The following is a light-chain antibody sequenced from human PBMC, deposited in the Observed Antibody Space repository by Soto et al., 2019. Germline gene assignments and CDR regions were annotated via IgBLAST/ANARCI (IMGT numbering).Light chain of an antibody. CDR1: QSISSW. CDR3: QQYNSYYS. J-gene: IGKJ2*03. Sequence: DIQMTQSPSTLSASVGDRVTITCRARQSISSWLAWYQQKPGKAPKLLIYDASSLESGVPSRFSGSGSGTEFPLTISSLQPDDFATYSCQQYNSYYSFGQGTKLEIK. V-gene: IGKV1-5*01. CDR2: DAS.